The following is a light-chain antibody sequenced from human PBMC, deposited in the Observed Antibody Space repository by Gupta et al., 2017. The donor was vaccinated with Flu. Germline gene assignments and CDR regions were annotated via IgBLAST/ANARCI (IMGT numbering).Light chain of an antibody. CDR1: QSVSSNY. Sequence: EIVLTQSPGTLSLSPGERVTLTCRASQSVSSNYLAWYQQKPGQPPRLLIYGTSSRATGIPDRFSGSGSGTDFTLTISRLEPEDFAVYYCQQYSYSHPSIFTFGHGTKVDIK. V-gene: IGKV3-20*01. CDR3: QQYSYSHPSIFT. J-gene: IGKJ3*01. CDR2: GTS.